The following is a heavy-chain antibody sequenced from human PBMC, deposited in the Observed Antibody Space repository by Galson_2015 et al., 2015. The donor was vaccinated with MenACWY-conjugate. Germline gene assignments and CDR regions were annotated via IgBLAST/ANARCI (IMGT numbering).Heavy chain of an antibody. CDR2: INQDGSET. V-gene: IGHV3-7*01. D-gene: IGHD2-15*01. CDR3: ARGPFVVVAD. J-gene: IGHJ4*02. CDR1: GFAFSNYW. Sequence: LRLSCAASGFAFSNYWMSWVRQAPGQGLEWVANINQDGSETYYVDSVKGRFTISRDNAKNSVYLQLNSLKVEDTAVFYCARGPFVVVADWGQGTLVTVSS.